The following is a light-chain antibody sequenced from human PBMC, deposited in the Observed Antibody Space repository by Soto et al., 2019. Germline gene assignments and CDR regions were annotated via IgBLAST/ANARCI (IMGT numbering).Light chain of an antibody. CDR2: GTT. CDR1: QTVSGSY. Sequence: EIVLTQSPGTVSLSPGETASLSCRASQTVSGSYLAWYQQKPGQAPRLLIYGTTSRATGVPDRFSGGGSGAAFTLTMSGLEPEDFALYNCQRYGSSPPTFGGGTKVEI. J-gene: IGKJ4*01. V-gene: IGKV3-20*01. CDR3: QRYGSSPPT.